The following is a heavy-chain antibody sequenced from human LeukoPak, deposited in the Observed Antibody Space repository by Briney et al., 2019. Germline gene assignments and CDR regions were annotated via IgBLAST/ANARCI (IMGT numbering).Heavy chain of an antibody. V-gene: IGHV4-34*01. CDR3: ARARGAEAIDY. D-gene: IGHD6-25*01. J-gene: IGHJ4*02. CDR1: GGSFRGYY. Sequence: SETLSLTCAVYGGSFRGYYWSWTRQPPGKGLEWIGEINYSGNTNYNPSLKSRVSLSVDTSKNQFSLKLSSVTAADTAVYYCARARGAEAIDYWGQGTLVTVSS. CDR2: INYSGNT.